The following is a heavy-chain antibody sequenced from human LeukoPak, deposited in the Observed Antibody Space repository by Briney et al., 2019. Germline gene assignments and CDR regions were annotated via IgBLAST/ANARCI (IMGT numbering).Heavy chain of an antibody. J-gene: IGHJ4*02. V-gene: IGHV4-31*03. Sequence: SQTLSLTCTVSGGSISSGGYYWSWIRQHPGKGLEWIGYIYYSGSTYYNPSLKSRVTISVDTSKNQFSLKLSSVTAADTAVYYCARVGSGWLYFDYWGQGTLVTVSS. CDR2: IYYSGST. D-gene: IGHD6-19*01. CDR3: ARVGSGWLYFDY. CDR1: GGSISSGGYY.